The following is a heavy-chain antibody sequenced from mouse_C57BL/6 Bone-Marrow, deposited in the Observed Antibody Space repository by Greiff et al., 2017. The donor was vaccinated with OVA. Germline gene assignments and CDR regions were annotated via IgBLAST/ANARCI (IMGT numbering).Heavy chain of an antibody. V-gene: IGHV6-3*01. D-gene: IGHD1-1*01. CDR2: IRLKSDNYAT. J-gene: IGHJ2*01. CDR3: TGTPLSYYSVSSWDY. CDR1: GFTFSNYW. Sequence: EVKLMESGGGLVQPGGSMKLSCVASGFTFSNYWMNWVRQSPEKGLEWVAQIRLKSDNYATHYAESVKGRFTISRDDSKRSVYLQMNNLRAEDTGIYYCTGTPLSYYSVSSWDYWGQGTTLTVSS.